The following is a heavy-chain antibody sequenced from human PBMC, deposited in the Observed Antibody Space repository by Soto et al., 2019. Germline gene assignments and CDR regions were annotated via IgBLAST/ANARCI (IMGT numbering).Heavy chain of an antibody. Sequence: EVQLVESGGGLIQPGGSLRLSCAASGFTVSSNYMSWVRQAPGKGLEWVSVIHSGGSTYYADSVKGRFTISSDNLKNTLYLQINNLRADDTAVYYCARDLFYDRDLGGFDPCGQGTLVTVSS. D-gene: IGHD3-22*01. J-gene: IGHJ5*02. CDR3: ARDLFYDRDLGGFDP. V-gene: IGHV3-53*01. CDR2: IHSGGST. CDR1: GFTVSSNY.